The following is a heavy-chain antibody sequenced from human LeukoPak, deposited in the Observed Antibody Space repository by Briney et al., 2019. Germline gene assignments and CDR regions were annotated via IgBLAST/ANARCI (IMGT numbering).Heavy chain of an antibody. CDR1: GFTFSSYG. V-gene: IGHV3-30*18. CDR3: AKTARDTRKNWFDP. Sequence: GGSLRLSCAASGFTFSSYGMHWVRQAPGKGLEWVAVISYDGSNKYYADSVKGRFTISRDNSKNTLYLQMNSLRAKDTAVYYCAKTARDTRKNWFDPWGQGTLVTVSS. J-gene: IGHJ5*02. CDR2: ISYDGSNK. D-gene: IGHD5-24*01.